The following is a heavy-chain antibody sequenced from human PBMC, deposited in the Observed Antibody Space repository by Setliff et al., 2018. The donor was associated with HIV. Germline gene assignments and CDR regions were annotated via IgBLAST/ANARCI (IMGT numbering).Heavy chain of an antibody. CDR3: TRTSSSRPDAFDI. CDR1: GYTFTGYY. CDR2: ISPNFGHT. Sequence: ASVKVSCKASGYTFTGYYMHWVRQAPGHGLEWMGWISPNFGHTNYAQNFLGRVTMTIDTSTSRAYMELRRLRFDDTAVYYCTRTSSSRPDAFDIWGQGTMVTASS. J-gene: IGHJ3*02. D-gene: IGHD6-13*01. V-gene: IGHV1-2*02.